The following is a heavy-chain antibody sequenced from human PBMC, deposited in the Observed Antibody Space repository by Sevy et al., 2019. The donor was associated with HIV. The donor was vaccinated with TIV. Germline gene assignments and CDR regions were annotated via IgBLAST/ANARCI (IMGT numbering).Heavy chain of an antibody. CDR2: IDWDDDK. J-gene: IGHJ4*02. CDR3: ARSPPLDYGDKRYFDY. V-gene: IGHV2-70*01. Sequence: SGPTLVKPTQTLTLTCTFSGFSLSTTGMCVSWIRQPPGKDLEWLAIIDWDDDKYYSTSLMTRLTISKDTSKNQVVLTMTNIDPVYTATYYCARSPPLDYGDKRYFDYWGQGTLVTVSS. D-gene: IGHD4-17*01. CDR1: GFSLSTTGMC.